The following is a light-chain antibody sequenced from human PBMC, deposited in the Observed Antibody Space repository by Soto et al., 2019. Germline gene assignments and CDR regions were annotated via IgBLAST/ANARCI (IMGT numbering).Light chain of an antibody. CDR1: SGSVSTSYY. J-gene: IGLJ7*01. Sequence: QTVVTQEPSVSVSPGGTVTLTCGFSSGSVSTSYYPSWYQQTPGQAPRTLIYSTNTRSSGVPDRFSGSILGNKAALTITGAQADDESDYYCVLYMGSGISVFGGGTQLTVL. CDR3: VLYMGSGISV. CDR2: STN. V-gene: IGLV8-61*01.